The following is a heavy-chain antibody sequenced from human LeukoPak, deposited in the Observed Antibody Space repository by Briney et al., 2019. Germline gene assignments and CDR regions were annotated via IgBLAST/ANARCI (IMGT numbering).Heavy chain of an antibody. J-gene: IGHJ4*02. CDR1: GGSISSYY. CDR2: IYYSGST. Sequence: SETLSLTCTVSGGSISSYYWSWIRQPPGKGLEWIGYIYYSGSTNYNPSLKSRVTISVDTSKNQFSLKLSSVTAADTAVYYCARGGGIVATSFSSSWYGVFDYWGQGTLVTISS. V-gene: IGHV4-59*01. CDR3: ARGGGIVATSFSSSWYGVFDY. D-gene: IGHD6-13*01.